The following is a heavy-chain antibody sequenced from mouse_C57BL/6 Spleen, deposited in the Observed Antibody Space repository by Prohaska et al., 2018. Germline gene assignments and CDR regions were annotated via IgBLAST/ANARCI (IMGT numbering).Heavy chain of an antibody. D-gene: IGHD1-1*01. CDR2: LDPSTGGP. Sequence: ALLIPLASFPLSFTSSGSPFPSSALPWFPQPPLPFLEFLGALDPSTGGPAYHQKFKGKAILTADKSSSTAYMELRSLPSEDSAVYYCTRDYYGTAWFAYWGQGTLVTVS. CDR3: TRDYYGTAWFAY. CDR1: GSPFPSSA. V-gene: IGHV1-15*01. J-gene: IGHJ3*01.